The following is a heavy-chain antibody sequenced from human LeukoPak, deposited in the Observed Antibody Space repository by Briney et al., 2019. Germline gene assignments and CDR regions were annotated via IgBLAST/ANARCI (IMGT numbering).Heavy chain of an antibody. CDR2: IIPILGIA. CDR3: ASMEPSYFDY. CDR1: GGTFSSYA. D-gene: IGHD1-1*01. Sequence: GASVKVSCKASGGTFSSYAISWVRQAPGQGLEWMGRIIPILGIANYAQKFQGRVTITADKSTSTAYMELSSLGSEGTAVYYCASMEPSYFDYWGQGTLVTVSS. J-gene: IGHJ4*02. V-gene: IGHV1-69*04.